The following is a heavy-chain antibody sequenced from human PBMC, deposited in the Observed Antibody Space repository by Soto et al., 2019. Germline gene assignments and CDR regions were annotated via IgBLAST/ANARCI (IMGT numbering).Heavy chain of an antibody. J-gene: IGHJ5*02. CDR1: GGSFSGYY. CDR3: ATANWSHHYFDP. D-gene: IGHD1-1*01. Sequence: LSLICAVYGGSFSGYYWSWLRQPPGKGLEWIGEINHSGSPNYNPSLKSRVTISVDTSKNQFSLKMTSVTAADTAVYYCATANWSHHYFDPWGQGTLVTVSS. V-gene: IGHV4-34*01. CDR2: INHSGSP.